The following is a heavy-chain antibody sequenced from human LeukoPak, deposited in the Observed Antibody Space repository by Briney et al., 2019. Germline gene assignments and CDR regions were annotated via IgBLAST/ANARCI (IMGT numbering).Heavy chain of an antibody. CDR1: GGSISSSSYY. D-gene: IGHD2-15*01. CDR3: ARHGGGRSPADMDV. CDR2: IYYSGST. V-gene: IGHV4-39*01. J-gene: IGHJ6*03. Sequence: SETLSLTCTVSGGSISSSSYYWGWIRQPPGKGLEWIGSIYYSGSTYYNPSLKSRVTISVDTSKNQFSLKLSSVTAADTAVYYCARHGGGRSPADMDVWGKGTTVTVSS.